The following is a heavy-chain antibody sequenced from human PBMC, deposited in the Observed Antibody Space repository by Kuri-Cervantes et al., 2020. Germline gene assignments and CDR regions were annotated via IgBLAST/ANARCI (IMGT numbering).Heavy chain of an antibody. V-gene: IGHV1-69*06. Sequence: SVKVSCKASGGTFSSYAISWVRQAPGQGLEWMGGIIPIFGTANYAQKFQGRATITADKSTSTAYMELSSLRSEDTAVYYCARVRAAAGLHWFDPWGQGTLVTVSS. CDR3: ARVRAAAGLHWFDP. CDR2: IIPIFGTA. D-gene: IGHD6-13*01. CDR1: GGTFSSYA. J-gene: IGHJ5*02.